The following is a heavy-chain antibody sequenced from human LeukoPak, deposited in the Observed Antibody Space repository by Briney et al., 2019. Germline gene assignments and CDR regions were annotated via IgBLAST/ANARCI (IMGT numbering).Heavy chain of an antibody. J-gene: IGHJ4*02. V-gene: IGHV3-74*01. CDR1: GFTFSNYW. CDR3: ASASSHRIAAGGDY. Sequence: GGSPRLSCAASGFTFSNYWMHWVRQAPGKGLVWVSRINSDGSSRNYADSVKGRFTIPRDNAKNTLYLQMNSLRAEDTAVYYCASASSHRIAAGGDYWGQGTLVTVSS. D-gene: IGHD6-13*01. CDR2: INSDGSSR.